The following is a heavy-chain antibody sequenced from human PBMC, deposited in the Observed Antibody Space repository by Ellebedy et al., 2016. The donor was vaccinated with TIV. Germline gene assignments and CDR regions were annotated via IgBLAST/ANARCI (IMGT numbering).Heavy chain of an antibody. Sequence: PGGSLRLSCAASGFALSSNAMSWVRQAPGKGLEWVSFLWGNGGGAHADSVKGRFTMSRENSKNTLSLQMNSLKVEDTAVYYCAKMYGHPVERYYFDYWGQGTLVTVSS. J-gene: IGHJ4*02. CDR2: LWGNGGGA. CDR1: GFALSSNA. CDR3: AKMYGHPVERYYFDY. D-gene: IGHD2-8*01. V-gene: IGHV3-23*01.